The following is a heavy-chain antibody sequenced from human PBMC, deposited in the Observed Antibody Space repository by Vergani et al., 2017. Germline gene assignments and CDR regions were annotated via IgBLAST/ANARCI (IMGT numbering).Heavy chain of an antibody. J-gene: IGHJ4*02. CDR2: ISGSSSYV. V-gene: IGHV3-21*02. D-gene: IGHD2-8*01. CDR3: ARGLWDCTHIRCSPPSY. CDR1: GFTFSNYA. Sequence: QLLESGGGLIQPGGSLRLSCAASGFTFSNYAMNWVRQAPGKGLEWVASISGSSSYVFYRDSVEGRFTITRDNAKKSVYLQMNSLRAEDTAMYFCARGLWDCTHIRCSPPSYWGQGTQVTVSS.